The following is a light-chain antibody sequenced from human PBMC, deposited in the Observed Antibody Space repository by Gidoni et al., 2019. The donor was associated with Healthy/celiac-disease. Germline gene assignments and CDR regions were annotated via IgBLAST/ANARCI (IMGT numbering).Light chain of an antibody. Sequence: EIVMTQSPATLSVSPGETATRSCRARQSVRSNLHWYQQKPGQASRLLIYGASTSDTGSPARFSGSGAVTEVTITISCLQFEDFACYYCQKYNNWPTFGQGTKVEIK. J-gene: IGKJ1*01. CDR1: QSVRSN. V-gene: IGKV3-15*01. CDR3: QKYNNWPT. CDR2: GAS.